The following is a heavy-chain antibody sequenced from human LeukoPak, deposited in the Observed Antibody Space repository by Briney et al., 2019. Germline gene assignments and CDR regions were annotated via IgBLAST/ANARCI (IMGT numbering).Heavy chain of an antibody. J-gene: IGHJ4*02. CDR3: AKDYCADCYSYFQY. D-gene: IGHD2-21*02. CDR2: ISGSGANT. V-gene: IGHV3-23*01. CDR1: GFTFSSYA. Sequence: GGSLRLSCAASGFTFSSYAMSWVRQAPGKGLEWVSGISGSGANTYYAASVKGRFTISRDNSENTLYLQMSSLRPEDTAMYYCAKDYCADCYSYFQYWGQGTLVTTSS.